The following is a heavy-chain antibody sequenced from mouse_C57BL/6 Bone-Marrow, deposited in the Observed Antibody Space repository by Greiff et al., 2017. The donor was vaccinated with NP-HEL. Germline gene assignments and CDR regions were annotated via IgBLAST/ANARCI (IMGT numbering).Heavy chain of an antibody. CDR2: IYPGSGNT. Sequence: QVQLQQSGPELVKPGASVKISCTASGYSFTSYYIHWVKQRPGQGLEWIGWIYPGSGNTKYNEKFKGKATLTADTSSSTAYMQLSSLTSEDAAVYYCTRDGGSDGFAYWGQGTLVTVSA. CDR3: TRDGGSDGFAY. J-gene: IGHJ3*01. D-gene: IGHD1-1*02. CDR1: GYSFTSYY. V-gene: IGHV1-66*01.